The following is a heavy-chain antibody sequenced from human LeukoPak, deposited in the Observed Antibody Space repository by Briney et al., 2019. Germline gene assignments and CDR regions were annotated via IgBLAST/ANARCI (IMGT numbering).Heavy chain of an antibody. CDR2: FYNSGRS. J-gene: IGHJ4*02. CDR3: TRGAGWLIDY. Sequence: SETLSLTCTVSDDSKSDYYRGWIRQPPGKGLEWIGYFYNSGRSTYNPSLKSRVTISADTSKNHFSLKLNSVTTADTAVYYCTRGAGWLIDYWGQGILVTVSS. D-gene: IGHD3-16*01. CDR1: DDSKSDYY. V-gene: IGHV4-59*01.